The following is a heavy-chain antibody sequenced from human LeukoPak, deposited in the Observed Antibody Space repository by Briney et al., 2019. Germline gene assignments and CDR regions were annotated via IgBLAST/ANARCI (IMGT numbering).Heavy chain of an antibody. Sequence: SETLSLTCTVSGYSISSGYYWGWIRQPPGKGLEWIGSIYHSGSTYYNPSLKSRVTISVDTSKNQFSLKLSSVTAADTAVYYCARESGGIVDYWGQGTLVTVSS. CDR2: IYHSGST. CDR1: GYSISSGYY. J-gene: IGHJ4*02. CDR3: ARESGGIVDY. D-gene: IGHD6-13*01. V-gene: IGHV4-38-2*02.